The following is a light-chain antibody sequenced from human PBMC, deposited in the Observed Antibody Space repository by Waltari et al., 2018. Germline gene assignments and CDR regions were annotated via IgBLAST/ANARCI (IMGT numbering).Light chain of an antibody. V-gene: IGKV3D-15*01. CDR1: QSVSSS. Sequence: EIVMTQSPATLSLSPGERATLSCRASQSVSSSLAWYQQKPGQAPRLLSYGASSRATGIPDRFIGSGSGTEFTLTISSLEPEDVAVYYCQQNSNWLTFGGGTKVESK. CDR3: QQNSNWLT. CDR2: GAS. J-gene: IGKJ4*01.